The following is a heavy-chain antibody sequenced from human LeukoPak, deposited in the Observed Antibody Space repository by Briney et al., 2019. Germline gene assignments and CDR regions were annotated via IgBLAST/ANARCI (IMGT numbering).Heavy chain of an antibody. D-gene: IGHD4-11*01. CDR2: ISYDGSNK. J-gene: IGHJ4*02. V-gene: IGHV3-30-3*01. CDR3: ARPCSNYLYFFDY. CDR1: GFTFSSYA. Sequence: GRSLRLSCAASGFTFSSYAMHWVRQAPGKGLEWVAVISYDGSNKYYADSVKGRFTISRDNSKNTLYLQMNSLRAEDTAVYYCARPCSNYLYFFDYWGQGTLVTVSS.